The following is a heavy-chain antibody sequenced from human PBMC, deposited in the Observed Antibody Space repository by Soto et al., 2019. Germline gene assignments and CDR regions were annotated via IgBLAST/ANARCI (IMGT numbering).Heavy chain of an antibody. CDR3: ARDGIAYGMDV. CDR1: SGSISSGGYY. CDR2: IYYSGSP. D-gene: IGHD1-26*01. Sequence: PSETLSLTCTVSSGSISSGGYYWSLIRQHPGKCLEWSAYIYYSGSPHYNPSLKSRVTILEDTSKNQVSLKLSSVTAADTAVYYCARDGIAYGMDVSGQRTPVTVS. V-gene: IGHV4-31*03. J-gene: IGHJ6*02.